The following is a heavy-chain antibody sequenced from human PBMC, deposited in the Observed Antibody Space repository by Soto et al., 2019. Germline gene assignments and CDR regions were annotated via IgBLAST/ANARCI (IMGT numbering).Heavy chain of an antibody. CDR1: GLTFSSYG. J-gene: IGHJ4*02. V-gene: IGHV3-30*18. Sequence: GGSLRLSCAASGLTFSSYGMHWVRQAPGKGLEWVAVISYDGSNKYYADSVKGRFTISRDNSKNTLYLQMNSLRAEDTAVYYCVKGSSFTQPKQLVDYWGQGTLVTVSS. CDR3: VKGSSFTQPKQLVDY. D-gene: IGHD6-13*01. CDR2: ISYDGSNK.